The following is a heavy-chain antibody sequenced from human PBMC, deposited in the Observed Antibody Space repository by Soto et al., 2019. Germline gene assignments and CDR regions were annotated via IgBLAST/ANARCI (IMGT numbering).Heavy chain of an antibody. Sequence: GASVKVSCKASGYIFTSFGISWVRQAPGQGLEWMGWISAYNGNTNYAQNLQGRVTMTTDTSTSTAYMELRSLRSDDTAVYYCARENSRLYFDYWGQGALVTVSS. CDR3: ARENSRLYFDY. J-gene: IGHJ4*02. D-gene: IGHD1-26*01. CDR2: ISAYNGNT. V-gene: IGHV1-18*01. CDR1: GYIFTSFG.